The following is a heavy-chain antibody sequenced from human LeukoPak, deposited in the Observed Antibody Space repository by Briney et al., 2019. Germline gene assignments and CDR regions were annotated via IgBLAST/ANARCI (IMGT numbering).Heavy chain of an antibody. Sequence: GGSLRLSCAASGFTFSDYYMSWVRQAPGKGLEWVSYICGRATTIYYADSMEGRFTISRDNAENSLYLQMNNLRIEDTAIYYCATDIRAVGDSRYFDYWGQGALVTVSS. J-gene: IGHJ4*02. V-gene: IGHV3-11*01. D-gene: IGHD1-26*01. CDR1: GFTFSDYY. CDR2: ICGRATTI. CDR3: ATDIRAVGDSRYFDY.